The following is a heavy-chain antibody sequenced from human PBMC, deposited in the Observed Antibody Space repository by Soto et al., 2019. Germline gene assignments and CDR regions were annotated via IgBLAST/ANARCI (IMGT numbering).Heavy chain of an antibody. D-gene: IGHD2-15*01. CDR1: GFTFSSYS. Sequence: EVQLVESGGGLVKPGGSLRLSCAASGFTFSSYSMNWVRQAPGKGLEWVSSISSSSSYIYYADSVKGRFTISRDNAKNSLYLQMNSLRGEDTAVYYCARPLAGYCSGGSCSPGMDVWGQGTTVTVSS. CDR2: ISSSSSYI. J-gene: IGHJ6*02. V-gene: IGHV3-21*01. CDR3: ARPLAGYCSGGSCSPGMDV.